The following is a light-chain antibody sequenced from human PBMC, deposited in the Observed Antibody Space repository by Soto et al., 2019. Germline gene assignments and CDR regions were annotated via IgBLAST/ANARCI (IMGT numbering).Light chain of an antibody. J-gene: IGKJ5*01. CDR2: DAV. CDR1: QSITSY. V-gene: IGKV3-11*01. CDR3: QQRSNWPPEFT. Sequence: EIVLTQSPAYLSLTPGERVTLSCRASQSITSYLAWYQKKPGQTPRLLIYDAVNRATGVPDRFSGGGSGTDFTLTISSLEAEDSAVYYCQQRSNWPPEFTFGQGTRLEIK.